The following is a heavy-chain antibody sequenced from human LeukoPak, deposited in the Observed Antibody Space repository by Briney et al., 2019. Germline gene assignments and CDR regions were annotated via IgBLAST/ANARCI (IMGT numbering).Heavy chain of an antibody. CDR3: AKDSYYYYIDV. CDR2: IGYDGSNK. J-gene: IGHJ6*03. V-gene: IGHV3-30*02. CDR1: GFTFRSYG. Sequence: SGGSLRLSCAASGFTFRSYGMHWARQAPGRGLEWVTFIGYDGSNKYYTDSVKGRFTISRDNSKNTLYLQMNSLRTEDTAVYYCAKDSYYYYIDVWGKGTTLTVSS.